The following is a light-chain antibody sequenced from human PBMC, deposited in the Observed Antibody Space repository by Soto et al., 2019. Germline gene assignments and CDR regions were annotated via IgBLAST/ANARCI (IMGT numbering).Light chain of an antibody. Sequence: DIQMTQSPSSVSSSVGDTFTITCRASQGLKCLSWYQQKPGKAPRLLIYEATNLQSGVPPRFSGSGSGTDFTLTISSLQPEDFATYFCQQANSFPITFGQGTRLEIK. CDR2: EAT. V-gene: IGKV1-12*01. CDR1: QGLKC. CDR3: QQANSFPIT. J-gene: IGKJ5*01.